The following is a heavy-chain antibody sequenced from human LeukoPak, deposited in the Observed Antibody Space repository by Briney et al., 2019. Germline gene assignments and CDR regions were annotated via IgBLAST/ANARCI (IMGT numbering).Heavy chain of an antibody. CDR1: GYTFTSYG. D-gene: IGHD3-22*01. V-gene: IGHV1-8*03. CDR3: SDSSQNH. J-gene: IGHJ5*02. Sequence: ASVKVSCKASGYTFTSYGISWVRQAPGQELEWMGWMNPNSGDTGYAQNFQGRVTITRNTSISTAYMELSSLRSEDTAVYYCSDSSQNHWGQGTLVTVSS. CDR2: MNPNSGDT.